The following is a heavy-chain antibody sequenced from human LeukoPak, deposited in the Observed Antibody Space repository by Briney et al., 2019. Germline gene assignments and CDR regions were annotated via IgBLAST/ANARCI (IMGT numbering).Heavy chain of an antibody. Sequence: GGPLRLSCAASGFTFSSYAMHWVRQAPGKGLEWVAVISYDGSNKYYADSVKGRFTISRDNSKNTLYLQMNSLRAEDTAVYYCARGIAAAGLDYWGQGTLVTVSS. V-gene: IGHV3-30*04. CDR1: GFTFSSYA. CDR2: ISYDGSNK. J-gene: IGHJ4*02. D-gene: IGHD6-13*01. CDR3: ARGIAAAGLDY.